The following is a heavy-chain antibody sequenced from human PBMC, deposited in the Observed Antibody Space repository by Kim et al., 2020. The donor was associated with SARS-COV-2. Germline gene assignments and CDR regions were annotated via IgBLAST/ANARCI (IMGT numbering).Heavy chain of an antibody. J-gene: IGHJ6*02. V-gene: IGHV3-53*01. CDR2: INSGGRT. D-gene: IGHD2-21*01. CDR3: ARDLVIYGMDV. Sequence: GGSLRLSCAASGFTFSSNDMRWVRQAPGKGLEWVSVINSGGRTYYADSVKGRFTISRDNYKNTLYFQINSLRAEDTAVYYCARDLVIYGMDVWGQGTTVTVSS. CDR1: GFTFSSND.